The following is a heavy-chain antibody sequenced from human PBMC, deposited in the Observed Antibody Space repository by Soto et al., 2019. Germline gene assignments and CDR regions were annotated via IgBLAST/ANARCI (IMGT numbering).Heavy chain of an antibody. Sequence: GGSLRLSCAASGFNFNSYTINWVRQAPGKRLEWLSSISSSGYIFSTDSVRGRFTISRDNAKNSVYLQINSLRAEDTAVYFCLRACSGGSCYRGMGVWDQGPTFTISS. CDR1: GFNFNSYT. D-gene: IGHD2-15*01. V-gene: IGHV3-21*01. J-gene: IGHJ6*02. CDR3: LRACSGGSCYRGMGV. CDR2: ISSSGYI.